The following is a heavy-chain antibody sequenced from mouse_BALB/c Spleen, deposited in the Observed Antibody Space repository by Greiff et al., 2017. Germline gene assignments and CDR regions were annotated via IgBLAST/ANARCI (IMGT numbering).Heavy chain of an antibody. CDR1: GYSITSGYY. CDR2: ISYDGSN. V-gene: IGHV3-6*02. CDR3: ASHGSYPLYYAMDY. Sequence: EVQRVESGPGLVKPSQSLSLTCSVTGYSITSGYYWNWIRQFPGNKLEWMGYISYDGSNNYNPSLKNRISITRDTSKNQFFLKLNSVTTEDTATYYCASHGSYPLYYAMDYWGQGTSVTVSS. D-gene: IGHD6-1*01. J-gene: IGHJ4*01.